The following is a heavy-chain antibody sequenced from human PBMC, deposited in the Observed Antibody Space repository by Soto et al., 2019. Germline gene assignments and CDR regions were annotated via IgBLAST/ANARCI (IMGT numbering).Heavy chain of an antibody. Sequence: QVRLVQSGAEVKEPGDSVRVSCEASGYTFTAYHIHWVRQAPGQGLEWMGWINPKFGDTGYAQDFQCRGSMTSDMSISTVYMELSRLTSDDTAIYYCARNMDYYYGRGSGNGHGVWGQGTTVTVFS. J-gene: IGHJ6*02. CDR1: GYTFTAYH. V-gene: IGHV1-2*02. D-gene: IGHD3-10*02. CDR3: ARNMDYYYGRGSGNGHGV. CDR2: INPKFGDT.